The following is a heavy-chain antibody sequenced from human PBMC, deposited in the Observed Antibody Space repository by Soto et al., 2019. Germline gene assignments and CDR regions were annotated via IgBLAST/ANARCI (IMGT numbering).Heavy chain of an antibody. Sequence: GASVKVSCKVSGYTLTELSIHWVRQAPGKRLEWMGSFDPEDGETIYAQKFQGRVTMTEDTSTDTAYMELSSLRSEDTAVYYCATEGVPSRSRFLEWLDPALGDYYMDVWGKGTTVTVSS. CDR2: FDPEDGET. J-gene: IGHJ6*03. CDR1: GYTLTELS. V-gene: IGHV1-24*01. CDR3: ATEGVPSRSRFLEWLDPALGDYYMDV. D-gene: IGHD3-3*01.